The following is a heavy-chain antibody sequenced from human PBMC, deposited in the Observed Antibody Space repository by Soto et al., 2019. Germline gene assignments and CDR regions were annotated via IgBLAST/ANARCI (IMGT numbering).Heavy chain of an antibody. D-gene: IGHD6-19*01. CDR1: GDSVSSNTAA. Sequence: SQTLSLTCAISGDSVSSNTAAWNWIMSSPSRGLEWLGRTYYRSNWRHDYAVSVKSRITVNPDTSKNHFSLQLNSVTPDDTAVYYCARGVVGSGFDLWGQGTLVTVSS. V-gene: IGHV6-1*01. CDR2: TYYRSNWRH. J-gene: IGHJ4*02. CDR3: ARGVVGSGFDL.